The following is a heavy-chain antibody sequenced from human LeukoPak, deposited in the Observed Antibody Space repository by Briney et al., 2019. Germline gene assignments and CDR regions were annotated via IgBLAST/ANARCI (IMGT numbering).Heavy chain of an antibody. J-gene: IGHJ6*02. CDR1: GFTFSSYA. Sequence: GGSLRLSCAASGFTFSSYAMHWVRQAPGKGLEGVAVISYDGSNKYYADSVKGRFTISRDNSKNTLYLQMNSLRAEDTAVYYCARSYDSSGYEARLGYYYYGMDVWGQGTTVTVSS. D-gene: IGHD3-22*01. V-gene: IGHV3-30-3*01. CDR2: ISYDGSNK. CDR3: ARSYDSSGYEARLGYYYYGMDV.